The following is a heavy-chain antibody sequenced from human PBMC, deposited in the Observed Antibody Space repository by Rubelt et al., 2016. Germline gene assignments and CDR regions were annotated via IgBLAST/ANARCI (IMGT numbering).Heavy chain of an antibody. CDR1: GGSFSGYY. V-gene: IGHV4-34*01. CDR3: ARDRLFGVVSGMDV. Sequence: QVQLQQWGAGLLKPSETLSLTCAVYGGSFSGYYWSWIRQPPGKGLEWIGEINHSGSTNYNPSLKSRVTRSVDTSKNQFSLKLSAVTAADTAVYYCARDRLFGVVSGMDVWGQGTTVTVSS. CDR2: INHSGST. D-gene: IGHD3-3*01. J-gene: IGHJ6*02.